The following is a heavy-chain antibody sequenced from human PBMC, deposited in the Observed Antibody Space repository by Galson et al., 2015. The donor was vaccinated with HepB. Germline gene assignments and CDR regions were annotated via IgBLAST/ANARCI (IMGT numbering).Heavy chain of an antibody. CDR3: AKDLSPTGHSTYYYYYYGMDV. D-gene: IGHD3-9*01. V-gene: IGHV3-23*01. Sequence: SLRLSCAASGFTFRSYAMSWVRQVPGTGLEWVSTISGSGDSTYYADSVKGRFTISRDNSKNTLYLQMNSLRAEDTALYSCAKDLSPTGHSTYYYYYYGMDVWGQGTTVTVSS. CDR2: ISGSGDST. J-gene: IGHJ6*02. CDR1: GFTFRSYA.